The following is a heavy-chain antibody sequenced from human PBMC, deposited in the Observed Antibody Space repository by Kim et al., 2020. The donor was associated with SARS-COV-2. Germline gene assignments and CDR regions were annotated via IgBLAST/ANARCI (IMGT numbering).Heavy chain of an antibody. CDR1: GYTFTSYG. CDR2: IIAFIGKA. CDR3: ASGVGPSGDRTLEDAFDI. J-gene: IGHJ3*02. Sequence: SVKVSCKASGYTFTSYGISWVRQAPGQGLEWMGGIIAFIGKANYAQKFQGRVTITADESTSTAYMELRSLRSDDTAVYYCASGVGPSGDRTLEDAFDIWGQGTMVTVSS. V-gene: IGHV1-69*13. D-gene: IGHD2-15*01.